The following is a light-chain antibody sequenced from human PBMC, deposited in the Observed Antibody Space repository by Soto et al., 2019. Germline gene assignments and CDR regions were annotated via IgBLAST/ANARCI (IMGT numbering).Light chain of an antibody. Sequence: QSALTQPASVSGSPGQSITISCTGTSSDVGGYNYVSWYQQHPGKAPKLMIYDVSNRPSGVSNRFSGSKSGNTASLTISGLQAEYEADYYCSSYTSISTLVVFGGGTQLTVL. CDR2: DVS. CDR1: SSDVGGYNY. V-gene: IGLV2-14*01. J-gene: IGLJ2*01. CDR3: SSYTSISTLVV.